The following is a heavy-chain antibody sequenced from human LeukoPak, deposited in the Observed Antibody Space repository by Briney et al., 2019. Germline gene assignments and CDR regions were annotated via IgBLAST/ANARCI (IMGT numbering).Heavy chain of an antibody. CDR2: ISGTGGRT. D-gene: IGHD5-18*01. V-gene: IGHV3-23*01. CDR1: GFTFSSYA. CDR3: VRRGYSYGFDY. Sequence: GGSLRLSCAASGFTFSSYAMSWVRQAPGKGLEWVSSISGTGGRTHYADSVKGRFTISRDNSKNTLYLQMNSLRAEDTAVYYCVRRGYSYGFDYWGQGTLVTVSS. J-gene: IGHJ4*02.